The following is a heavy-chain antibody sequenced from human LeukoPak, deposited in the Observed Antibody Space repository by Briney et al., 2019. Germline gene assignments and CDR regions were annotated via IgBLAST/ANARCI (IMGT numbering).Heavy chain of an antibody. Sequence: GSLRLSCAASGFTVSSNYMSWVRQAPGKGLEWIGEINHSGSTNYNPSLKSRVTISVDTSKNQFSLKLSSVTAADTAVYYCARATRKYYYDSSGYQRWFDPWGQGTLVTVSS. CDR2: INHSGST. J-gene: IGHJ5*02. V-gene: IGHV4-34*01. CDR3: ARATRKYYYDSSGYQRWFDP. D-gene: IGHD3-22*01. CDR1: GFTVSSNY.